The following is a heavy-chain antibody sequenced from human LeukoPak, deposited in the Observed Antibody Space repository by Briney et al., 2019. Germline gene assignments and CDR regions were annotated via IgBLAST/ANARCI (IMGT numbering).Heavy chain of an antibody. J-gene: IGHJ4*02. Sequence: GASVKVSCKASGYTFTSYGISWVRQAPGQGLEWMGWISAYNGNTNYAQKLQGRVTMTTDTSTSTAYMELRSLRSDDTAVYYCARRTYSSSSSLFDYWGQGTLVTVSS. D-gene: IGHD6-6*01. CDR1: GYTFTSYG. CDR2: ISAYNGNT. CDR3: ARRTYSSSSSLFDY. V-gene: IGHV1-18*01.